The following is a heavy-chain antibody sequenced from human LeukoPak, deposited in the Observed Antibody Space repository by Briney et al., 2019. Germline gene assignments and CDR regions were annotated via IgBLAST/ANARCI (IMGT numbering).Heavy chain of an antibody. D-gene: IGHD3-10*01. CDR3: ARGPAVGVPFDY. V-gene: IGHV3-30-3*01. Sequence: GGSLRLSCAASGFTFSSYAMHWVRQAPGKGLEWVAILSYDGSIKYYADSVKGRFTISRDNSKNTLYLQMNSLRAEDTAVYYCARGPAVGVPFDYWGQGTLVTVSS. CDR2: LSYDGSIK. CDR1: GFTFSSYA. J-gene: IGHJ4*02.